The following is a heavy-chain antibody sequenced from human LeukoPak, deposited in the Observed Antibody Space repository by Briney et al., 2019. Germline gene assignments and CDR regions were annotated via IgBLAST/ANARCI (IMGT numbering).Heavy chain of an antibody. V-gene: IGHV3-33*01. CDR1: GFTFSSYG. CDR2: IWYDGSNK. J-gene: IGHJ4*02. Sequence: GRSLRLSCAASGFTFSSYGMHWVRQAPGKGLEWVAVIWYDGSNKYYADSVKGRFTISRVNSKNTLYLQMNSLRAEDTAVYYCARGLYSSSWYESYYWGQGTLVTVSS. CDR3: ARGLYSSSWYESYY. D-gene: IGHD6-13*01.